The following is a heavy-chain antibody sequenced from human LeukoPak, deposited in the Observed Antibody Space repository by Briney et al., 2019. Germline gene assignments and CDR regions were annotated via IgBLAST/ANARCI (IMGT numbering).Heavy chain of an antibody. V-gene: IGHV1-8*01. J-gene: IGHJ4*02. Sequence: ASVKVSCKASGYTFTSYDINWVRQATGQGLEWMGWMNPNSGNAGYAQKFQGRVTMTRNTSIRTAYMELSSLRSEGTAVYYCARGRIVVGADLDYWGQGTLVTVSS. D-gene: IGHD1-26*01. CDR3: ARGRIVVGADLDY. CDR2: MNPNSGNA. CDR1: GYTFTSYD.